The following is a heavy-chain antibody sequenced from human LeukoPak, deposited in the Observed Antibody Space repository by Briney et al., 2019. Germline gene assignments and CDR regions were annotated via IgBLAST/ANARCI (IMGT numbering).Heavy chain of an antibody. CDR1: GGSISSSSYY. V-gene: IGHV4-39*07. Sequence: PSETLSLTCTVSGGSISSSSYYWGWIRQPPGKGLEWIGSIYYSGSTYYNPSLKSRVTISVDTSKNQFSLKLSSVTAADTAVYYCAESLSGPAGAFDYWGQGTLVTVSS. CDR2: IYYSGST. J-gene: IGHJ4*02. CDR3: AESLSGPAGAFDY. D-gene: IGHD2-2*01.